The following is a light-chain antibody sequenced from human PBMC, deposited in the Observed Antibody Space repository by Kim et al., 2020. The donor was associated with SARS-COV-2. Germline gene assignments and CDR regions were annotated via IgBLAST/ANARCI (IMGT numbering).Light chain of an antibody. CDR3: QQYGNSLAYT. J-gene: IGKJ2*01. CDR2: GTS. Sequence: EIVLTQSPGPLSLSAGERATLSCRASQSVSSSYLAWYQQKPGQAPRLLISGTSSRATGIPDRFSGSGSGTDFTLTISRLEPEDFAVYYCQQYGNSLAYTFGQGTKLEI. V-gene: IGKV3-20*01. CDR1: QSVSSSY.